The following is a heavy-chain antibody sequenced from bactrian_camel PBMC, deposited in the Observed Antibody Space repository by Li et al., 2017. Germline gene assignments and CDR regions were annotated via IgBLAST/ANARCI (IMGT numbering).Heavy chain of an antibody. CDR1: GSISSRDC. Sequence: VQLVESGGGSVQTGGSLRISCVAQGSISSRDCMAWFRQAPGKEREEVARLYSALGSTWYLDSVKGRFTISDNARNTMYLQMNALRPEDTAMYYCAADRFCTDTYNSWGQGTQVTVS. V-gene: IGHV3S1*01. D-gene: IGHD6*01. CDR3: AADRFCTDTYNS. CDR2: LYSALGST. J-gene: IGHJ4*01.